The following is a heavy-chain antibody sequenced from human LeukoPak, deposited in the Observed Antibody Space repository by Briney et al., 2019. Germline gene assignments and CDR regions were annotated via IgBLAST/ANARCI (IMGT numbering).Heavy chain of an antibody. CDR2: IHYDSTTE. V-gene: IGHV3-30*02. Sequence: GGSLRLSCAASGFAFSSYGMHWVRQAPGKGLEWVAYIHYDSTTEDYADSVKGRFTISRDNSKNTLYLQMNSLRAEDTAVYYCAKDPDCTSGVCYTFFDYWGQGTLVTVSS. CDR1: GFAFSSYG. CDR3: AKDPDCTSGVCYTFFDY. D-gene: IGHD2-8*01. J-gene: IGHJ4*02.